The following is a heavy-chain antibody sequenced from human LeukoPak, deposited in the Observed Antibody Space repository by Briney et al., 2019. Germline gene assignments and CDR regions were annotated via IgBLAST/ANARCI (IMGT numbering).Heavy chain of an antibody. CDR3: ARDEDWDYYYYGMDV. J-gene: IGHJ6*02. CDR1: GYTFTGYY. D-gene: IGHD2-15*01. CDR2: INPNSGGT. Sequence: ASVKVSCKASGYTFTGYYVHWVRQAPGQGLEWMGWINPNSGGTNYAQKFQGRVTMTRDTSISTAYMELSRLRSDDTAVYYCARDEDWDYYYYGMDVWGQGTTVTVSS. V-gene: IGHV1-2*02.